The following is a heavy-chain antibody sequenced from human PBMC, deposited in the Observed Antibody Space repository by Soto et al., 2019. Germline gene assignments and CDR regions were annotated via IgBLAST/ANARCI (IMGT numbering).Heavy chain of an antibody. D-gene: IGHD1-1*01. CDR3: ARVVRGTVTTVVDAFVI. J-gene: IGHJ3*02. CDR2: MSHSGGT. V-gene: IGHV4-61*01. Sequence: SETLSLTCAVYGGFVSSGTYYWSWIRQPPGKGLEWIGEMSHSGGTHFNPSLKSRVTISVDTSKNQFSLKMSSVTAADTALYYCARVVRGTVTTVVDAFVIWGPGTMVTV. CDR1: GGFVSSGTYY.